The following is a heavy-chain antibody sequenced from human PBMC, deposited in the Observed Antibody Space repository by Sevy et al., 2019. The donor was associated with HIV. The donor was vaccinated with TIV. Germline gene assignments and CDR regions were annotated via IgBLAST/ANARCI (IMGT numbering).Heavy chain of an antibody. Sequence: SETLSLTCTVSGGSISSGDYYWSWIRQPPGKGLEWIGYIYYSGSTYYNPSLKSRVTISVDTSKNQFSLKLSSVTAADTAVYYSARWYDSSGYSTHYYYGMDVWGQGTTVTVSS. D-gene: IGHD3-22*01. V-gene: IGHV4-30-4*01. CDR3: ARWYDSSGYSTHYYYGMDV. CDR1: GGSISSGDYY. CDR2: IYYSGST. J-gene: IGHJ6*02.